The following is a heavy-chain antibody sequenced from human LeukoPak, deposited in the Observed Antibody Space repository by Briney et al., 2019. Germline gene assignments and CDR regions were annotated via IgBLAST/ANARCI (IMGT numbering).Heavy chain of an antibody. CDR2: IKQDGSEK. D-gene: IGHD3-22*01. Sequence: PGGSLRLSCAASGFTFSSYAMSWVRQAPGKGLEWLANIKQDGSEKYYVDSVKGRFTISRDNAKNSLYLQMNSLRAEDTAVYYCARVGAYYYDSSGEPFDYWGQGTLVTVSS. CDR1: GFTFSSYA. CDR3: ARVGAYYYDSSGEPFDY. V-gene: IGHV3-7*05. J-gene: IGHJ4*02.